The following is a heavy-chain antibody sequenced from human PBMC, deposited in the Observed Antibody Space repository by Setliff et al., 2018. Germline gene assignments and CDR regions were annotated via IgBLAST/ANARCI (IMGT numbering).Heavy chain of an antibody. CDR2: ISPYNGNT. Sequence: GASVKVSCKASGGTFSGYAFSWVRQAPGEGLEWLGWISPYNGNTKYAQTVEDRISMTTDTSTRTSYMELSSLRSDDTAVYFCARSSDSGYYHQRDAFDIWGQGTRVTVSS. CDR3: ARSSDSGYYHQRDAFDI. CDR1: GGTFSGYA. J-gene: IGHJ3*02. V-gene: IGHV1-18*01. D-gene: IGHD3-22*01.